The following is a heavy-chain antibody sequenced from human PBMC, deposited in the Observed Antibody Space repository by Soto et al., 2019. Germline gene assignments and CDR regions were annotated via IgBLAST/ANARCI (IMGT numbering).Heavy chain of an antibody. CDR1: GGSISSGSYY. V-gene: IGHV4-31*03. Sequence: QVQLQESGPGLVKPSQTLSLTCTVSGGSISSGSYYCNWIRQHPGKGLEWIGYNHYSGIPFYNPSLKRRVTISVDTSKNQCSWKLSSVTAAETAVYYCATGDLTAGELFFGYWGQGTLGTVSS. J-gene: IGHJ4*02. CDR3: ATGDLTAGELFFGY. CDR2: NHYSGIP. D-gene: IGHD3-16*01.